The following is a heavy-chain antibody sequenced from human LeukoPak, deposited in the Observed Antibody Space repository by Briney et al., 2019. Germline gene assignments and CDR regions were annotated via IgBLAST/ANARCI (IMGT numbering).Heavy chain of an antibody. CDR1: GFTFSNYA. CDR2: ISSNGGST. V-gene: IGHV3-64D*09. J-gene: IGHJ3*02. CDR3: VKDAQSSNAFDI. Sequence: GGSLRLSCSASGFTFSNYAMHWVRQAPGKGLEYVSTISSNGGSTYYADSVKGRFTISGDNSKNTLYLQMSSLRAEDTAVYYCVKDAQSSNAFDIWGQGTMVTVSS.